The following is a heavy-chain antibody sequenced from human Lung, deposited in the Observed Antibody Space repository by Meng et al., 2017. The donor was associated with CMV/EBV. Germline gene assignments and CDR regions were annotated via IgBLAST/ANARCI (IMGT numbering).Heavy chain of an antibody. CDR3: SRVLEYCSSTSCASDY. CDR2: ISSSSSYI. V-gene: IGHV3-21*01. D-gene: IGHD2-2*01. Sequence: GESXKISCAASGFTFSTYRMNWVRQAPGKGLEWVSSISSSSSYIYYADSVKGRFTISRDNAKNTLYLQMNSLRAEDTAVYYCSRVLEYCSSTSCASDYWGQGXLVTVSS. J-gene: IGHJ4*02. CDR1: GFTFSTYR.